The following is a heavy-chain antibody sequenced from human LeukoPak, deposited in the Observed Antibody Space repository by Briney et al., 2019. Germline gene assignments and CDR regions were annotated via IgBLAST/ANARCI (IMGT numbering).Heavy chain of an antibody. V-gene: IGHV3-21*01. CDR3: ARDTRVATVRSYYFDY. J-gene: IGHJ4*02. Sequence: GGSLRLSCAASGFTFSSYSMNWVRQAPGKGLEWVSSISSSSSYIYYADSVKGRFTISRDNAKNSLYLQMHSLRAEDTAVYYCARDTRVATVRSYYFDYWGQGPLVTVSS. CDR2: ISSSSSYI. CDR1: GFTFSSYS. D-gene: IGHD4-17*01.